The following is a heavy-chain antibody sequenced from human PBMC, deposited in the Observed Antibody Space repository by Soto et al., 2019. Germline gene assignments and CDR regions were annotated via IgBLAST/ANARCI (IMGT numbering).Heavy chain of an antibody. J-gene: IGHJ6*02. Sequence: ASVKVSCKASGYTFTSYGISWVRQAPGQGLEWMGWISAYNGNTNYAQKLQGRVAMTTDTSTSTAYMELRSLRSDDTAVYYCARDSSGWYQAPPYYYYGMDVWGQGTTVTV. CDR1: GYTFTSYG. CDR2: ISAYNGNT. CDR3: ARDSSGWYQAPPYYYYGMDV. D-gene: IGHD6-19*01. V-gene: IGHV1-18*01.